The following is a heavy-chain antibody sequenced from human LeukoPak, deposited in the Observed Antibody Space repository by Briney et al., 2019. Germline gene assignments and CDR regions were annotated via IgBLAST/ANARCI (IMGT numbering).Heavy chain of an antibody. CDR3: ASGATLISV. J-gene: IGHJ6*02. Sequence: GGSLRLSCAASGFTFSSYGMHWVRQAPGKGLEWVANIKQDGSEKNYVDSVKGRFTISRGNAKNSLYLQMNSLRAEDTAVYYCASGATLISVWGQGTTVTVSS. D-gene: IGHD1-26*01. CDR2: IKQDGSEK. CDR1: GFTFSSYG. V-gene: IGHV3-7*01.